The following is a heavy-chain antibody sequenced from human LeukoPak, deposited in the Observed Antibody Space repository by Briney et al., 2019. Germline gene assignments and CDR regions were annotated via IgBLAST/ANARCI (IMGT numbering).Heavy chain of an antibody. Sequence: ASVKVSCKASGGTFSSYAISWVRQAPGQGLEWMGWINPNSGGTNYAQKFQGWVTMTRDTSISTAYMELSRLRSDDTAVYYCARAYYDFWSGYDDAFDIWGQGTMVTVSS. CDR3: ARAYYDFWSGYDDAFDI. D-gene: IGHD3-3*01. V-gene: IGHV1-2*04. CDR2: INPNSGGT. CDR1: GGTFSSYA. J-gene: IGHJ3*02.